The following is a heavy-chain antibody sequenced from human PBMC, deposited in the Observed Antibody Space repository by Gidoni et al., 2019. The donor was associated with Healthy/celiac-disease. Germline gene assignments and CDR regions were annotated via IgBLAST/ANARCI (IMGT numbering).Heavy chain of an antibody. CDR3: ARNSPPLLD. Sequence: QVQLVQSGAEGKKPGASGKGSGKASGYTFTSYAMHWVRKAPGQMLEWMGWINAGNGNTKYSQKFQGRVTITRDTSASTAYMELSSLRSEDTAVYYCARNSPPLLDWGQGTLVTVSS. D-gene: IGHD2-21*01. V-gene: IGHV1-3*01. J-gene: IGHJ4*02. CDR2: INAGNGNT. CDR1: GYTFTSYA.